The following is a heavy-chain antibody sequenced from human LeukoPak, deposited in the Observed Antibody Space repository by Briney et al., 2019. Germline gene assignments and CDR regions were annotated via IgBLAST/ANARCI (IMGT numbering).Heavy chain of an antibody. Sequence: ASVTVSCKASGYTFTVYYMHWVRQAPGQGLEWMGWINPNSGGTNYAQKFQGRVTMTRDTSISTAYMELSRLRSDDTAVYYCAREIGSSWYENWFDPWGQGTLVTVSS. CDR3: AREIGSSWYENWFDP. D-gene: IGHD6-13*01. J-gene: IGHJ5*02. V-gene: IGHV1-2*02. CDR2: INPNSGGT. CDR1: GYTFTVYY.